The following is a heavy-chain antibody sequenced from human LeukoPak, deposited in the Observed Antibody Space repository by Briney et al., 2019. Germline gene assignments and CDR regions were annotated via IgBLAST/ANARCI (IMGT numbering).Heavy chain of an antibody. D-gene: IGHD3-22*01. CDR3: ARHSFDYDSSGYFYSFDY. V-gene: IGHV4-4*02. J-gene: IGHJ4*02. CDR1: VDSISNRNC. CDR2: IYHNGAT. Sequence: SETLSLTCTVSVDSISNRNCCTWVRQRPGKGLEWIGEIYHNGATNYKPSLKSRVTMSLDKSKNQFSLKLNSVTAADTAVYYCARHSFDYDSSGYFYSFDYWGQGTLVTVSS.